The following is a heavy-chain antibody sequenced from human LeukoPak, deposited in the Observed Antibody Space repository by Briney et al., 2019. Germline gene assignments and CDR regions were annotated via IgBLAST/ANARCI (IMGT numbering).Heavy chain of an antibody. Sequence: PGGSLRLSCAASGFTFNDYDMHWVRQAAGKGLEWVSHIGTGTDTHYSGSVKGRFTISREKAKNSLYLQMNSLRAEDTAVYYCARDEGGIAVRGYYYYYGMDVWGQGTTVTVSS. V-gene: IGHV3-13*01. J-gene: IGHJ6*02. CDR3: ARDEGGIAVRGYYYYYGMDV. D-gene: IGHD6-19*01. CDR1: GFTFNDYD. CDR2: IGTGTDT.